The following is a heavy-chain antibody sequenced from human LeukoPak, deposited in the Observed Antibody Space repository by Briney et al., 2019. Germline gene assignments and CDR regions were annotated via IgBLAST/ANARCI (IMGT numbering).Heavy chain of an antibody. CDR3: ATFPSGDY. D-gene: IGHD3-3*02. V-gene: IGHV1-18*01. J-gene: IGHJ4*02. Sequence: ASVKVSCKASGYTFTRYGISWVRQAPGQGLEWMGWISAYNGNGKYAQKFQGRVTMTEDTSTDTAYMELSSLRSEDTAVYYCATFPSGDYWGQGTLVTVSS. CDR2: ISAYNGNG. CDR1: GYTFTRYG.